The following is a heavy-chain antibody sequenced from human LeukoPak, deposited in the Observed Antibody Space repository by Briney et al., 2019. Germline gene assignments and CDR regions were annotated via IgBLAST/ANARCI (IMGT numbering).Heavy chain of an antibody. CDR1: GGSISSCY. CDR3: ARQGYYDSSGYYFLFDP. Sequence: SETLSLTCTVSGGSISSCYWSWIRQPPGKGLEWFGYIYTSGSTNYNPSLKSRVTISVDTSKNQFSLKLSSVTAADTAVYYCARQGYYDSSGYYFLFDPWGQGTLVTVSS. D-gene: IGHD3-22*01. CDR2: IYTSGST. V-gene: IGHV4-4*09. J-gene: IGHJ5*02.